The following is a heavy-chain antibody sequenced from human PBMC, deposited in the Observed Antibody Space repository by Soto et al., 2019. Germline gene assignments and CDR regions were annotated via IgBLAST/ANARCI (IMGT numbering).Heavy chain of an antibody. CDR2: IIPLFGTT. CDR1: GDTFKNCV. J-gene: IGHJ6*02. Sequence: QVQVVQSGVEVRSPGSSVKVSCKASGDTFKNCVISWVRQAPGQGLEWMGGIIPLFGTTDFAQRFQGRLTITTDESTTTAYMELCRLRSEDTATYYCAAELGFGKLSVVWGQGTTVIVSS. D-gene: IGHD3-10*01. V-gene: IGHV1-69*01. CDR3: AAELGFGKLSVV.